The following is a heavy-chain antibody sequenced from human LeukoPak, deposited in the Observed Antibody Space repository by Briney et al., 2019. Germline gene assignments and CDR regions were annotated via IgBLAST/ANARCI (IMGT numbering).Heavy chain of an antibody. J-gene: IGHJ5*02. V-gene: IGHV4-59*08. Sequence: KSSETLSLTCTVSGGSISSYYWSWIRQPPGKGLEWIGSIYYSGGTNYNPSLQGRVSISVDTSKIQFSLKLSSVTAADTAVYYCARWQYTISSGWFDPWGQGTLVTVSS. CDR1: GGSISSYY. CDR3: ARWQYTISSGWFDP. CDR2: IYYSGGT. D-gene: IGHD6-6*01.